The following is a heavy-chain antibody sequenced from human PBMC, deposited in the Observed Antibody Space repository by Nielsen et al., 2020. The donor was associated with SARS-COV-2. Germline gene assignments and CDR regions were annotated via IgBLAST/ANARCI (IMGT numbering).Heavy chain of an antibody. CDR1: GLTFNIYA. Sequence: GGSLRLSCAVSGLTFNIYAMAWVRRAPGRGLEWVSGTSASGASTYYADSVKGRFSISRDNSRNTLYLQMNSLRVEDTAIYFCAKDDVVRGDAYDIWGQGTVVTVSS. CDR2: TSASGAST. D-gene: IGHD3-10*01. CDR3: AKDDVVRGDAYDI. J-gene: IGHJ3*02. V-gene: IGHV3-23*01.